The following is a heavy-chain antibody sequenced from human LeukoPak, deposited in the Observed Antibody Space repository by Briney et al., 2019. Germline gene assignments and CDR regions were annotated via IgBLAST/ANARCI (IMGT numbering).Heavy chain of an antibody. CDR3: ARLPTVGASRNWFDP. Sequence: GESLKISCKGSGYSFTTYWIGWVRQMPGKGLEWMGIIYPADSDTRYSPSFQGQVTISADKSISTAYLQWSSLKASDTAMYYYARLPTVGASRNWFDPWGQGTLVIVSS. CDR2: IYPADSDT. V-gene: IGHV5-51*01. CDR1: GYSFTTYW. J-gene: IGHJ5*02. D-gene: IGHD1-26*01.